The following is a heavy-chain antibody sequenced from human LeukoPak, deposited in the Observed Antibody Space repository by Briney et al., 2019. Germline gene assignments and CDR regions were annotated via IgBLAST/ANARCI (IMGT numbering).Heavy chain of an antibody. J-gene: IGHJ5*02. CDR2: IWYDGSNK. V-gene: IGHV3-33*01. Sequence: PGRSLRLSCAASGLTFSSYGMHWVRQAPGKGLEWVAVIWYDGSNKYYADSVKGRFTISRDNSKNTLYLQMNSLRAEDTAVYYCARDHAAGTLLSWFDPWGQGTLVTVSS. CDR1: GLTFSSYG. D-gene: IGHD6-13*01. CDR3: ARDHAAGTLLSWFDP.